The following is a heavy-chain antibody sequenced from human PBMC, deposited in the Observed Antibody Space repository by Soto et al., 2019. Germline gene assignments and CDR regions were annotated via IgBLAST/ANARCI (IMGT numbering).Heavy chain of an antibody. CDR1: GFSLSTGGVG. CDR3: ALRGYCTGDTCYSA. D-gene: IGHD2-15*01. CDR2: IYWDDDK. Sequence: QITLKESGPTLVKPTQTLTLTCTFSGFSLSTGGVGVGWIRQPPGKALEWLALIYWDDDKRYSPSLKSRLTITQDTSKNQVVLTMTNMDPMDTATYYCALRGYCTGDTCYSAWGQGTLVTVTS. J-gene: IGHJ5*02. V-gene: IGHV2-5*02.